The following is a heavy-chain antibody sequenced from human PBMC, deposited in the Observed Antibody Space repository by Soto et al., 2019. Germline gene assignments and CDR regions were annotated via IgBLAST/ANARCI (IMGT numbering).Heavy chain of an antibody. J-gene: IGHJ5*02. CDR1: GYTFTSYY. CDR2: INPSGGRK. D-gene: IGHD6-6*01. V-gene: IGHV1-46*01. CDR3: ARALYSSSYFDP. Sequence: QVQLVQSGAEVKKPGASVKVSCKASGYTFTSYYMHWVRQAPGQGLEWMGIINPSGGRKRYVQMFQGRVTMTRDTFTSTVYMELSSLRSVETAVYYCARALYSSSYFDPWGQGTLVTVSS.